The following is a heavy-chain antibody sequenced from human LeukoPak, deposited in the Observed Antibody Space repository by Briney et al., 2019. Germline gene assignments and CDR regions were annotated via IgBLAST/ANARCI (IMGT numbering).Heavy chain of an antibody. CDR1: VFTFDDYG. J-gene: IGHJ4*02. CDR3: AREGGRFLRNDY. CDR2: INWNGGST. D-gene: IGHD1-26*01. Sequence: PGGSLRLSCAASVFTFDDYGMSWVRQAPRKGLEWVSGINWNGGSTGYADSVKGRFTISRDNAKNSLYLQMNSLRAEDTALYYCAREGGRFLRNDYWGQGTLVTVSS. V-gene: IGHV3-20*04.